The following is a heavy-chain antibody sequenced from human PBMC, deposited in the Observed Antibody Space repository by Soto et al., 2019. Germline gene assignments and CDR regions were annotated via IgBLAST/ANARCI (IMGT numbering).Heavy chain of an antibody. CDR2: IYYSGST. V-gene: IGHV4-31*03. Sequence: QVQLQESGPGLVKPSQTLSLTCTVSGGSISSGGYYWSWIRQHPGKGLEWIGYIYYSGSTYYNPSLKSRVTISVDTSKNQISLKLSSVTAADTAVYYCARGGIMITSGGVIGFDYWRQGTLITVSS. CDR1: GGSISSGGYY. CDR3: ARGGIMITSGGVIGFDY. D-gene: IGHD3-16*01. J-gene: IGHJ4*02.